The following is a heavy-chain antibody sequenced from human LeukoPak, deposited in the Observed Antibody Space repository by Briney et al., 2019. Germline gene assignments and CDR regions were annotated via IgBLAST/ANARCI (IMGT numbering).Heavy chain of an antibody. J-gene: IGHJ3*02. CDR2: IYDSGST. V-gene: IGHV4-30-4*01. CDR1: GASIRSGDYY. D-gene: IGHD2-15*01. Sequence: SETLSLTCTVSGASIRSGDYYWSWIRQPPGKGLEWIGYIYDSGSTYYNPSLKSRITISVDTSENRFSLKLSSVTATDTAVYYCARDCSGGSCYGAFDIWGQGTVVTVSS. CDR3: ARDCSGGSCYGAFDI.